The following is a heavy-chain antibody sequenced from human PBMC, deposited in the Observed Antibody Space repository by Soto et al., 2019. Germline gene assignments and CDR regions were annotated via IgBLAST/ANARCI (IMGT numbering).Heavy chain of an antibody. J-gene: IGHJ6*02. CDR1: GYSFVGYN. D-gene: IGHD2-21*01. V-gene: IGHV1-18*04. CDR3: ARDGGGIADV. Sequence: QAQLVQSGAEVKKPGASVKVSCKASGYSFVGYNISWVRQAPGQGLEWMGCIRPYNGDTNYAQKVRGRVTVTTDTPTSTAYMELRSVRSDDTAVYYCARDGGGIADVWGQGTPVTVS. CDR2: IRPYNGDT.